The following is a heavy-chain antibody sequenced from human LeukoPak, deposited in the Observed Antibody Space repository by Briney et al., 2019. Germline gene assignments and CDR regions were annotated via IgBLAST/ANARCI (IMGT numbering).Heavy chain of an antibody. Sequence: SETLSLTCTDSGDSMRSFYWGWIRQAPGKGLEWIGFISHSGYTSYSPSLKSRVAISVDTSKRHFSLRLSSMTAADTAIYYCARGRNDNGGMFFDSWAQGNLVTVSS. J-gene: IGHJ5*01. CDR2: ISHSGYT. CDR1: GDSMRSFY. D-gene: IGHD4-23*01. V-gene: IGHV4-59*01. CDR3: ARGRNDNGGMFFDS.